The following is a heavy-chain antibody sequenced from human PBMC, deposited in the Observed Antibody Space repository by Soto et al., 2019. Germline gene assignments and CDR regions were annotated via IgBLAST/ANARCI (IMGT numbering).Heavy chain of an antibody. CDR3: ARVGLSKIDY. J-gene: IGHJ4*02. D-gene: IGHD2-2*03. CDR2: IYYSGST. Sequence: SETLSLTCPVSGGSVSSGSYYWSWIRQPPGKGREWIGYIYYSGSTNYNPSLKSRVTISVDTSKNQFSLKLSSVTAADTAVYYCARVGLSKIDYWGQGTLVTVSS. CDR1: GGSVSSGSYY. V-gene: IGHV4-61*01.